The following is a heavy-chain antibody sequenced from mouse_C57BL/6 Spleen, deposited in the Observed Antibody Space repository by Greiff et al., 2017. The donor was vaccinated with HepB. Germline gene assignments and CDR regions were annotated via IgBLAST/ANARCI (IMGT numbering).Heavy chain of an antibody. V-gene: IGHV1-22*01. Sequence: VQLKESGPELVKPGASVKMSCKASGYTFTDYNMHWVKQSHGKSLEWIGYINPNNGGTSYNQKFKGKATLTVNKSSSTAYMELRSLTSEDSAVYYCAREEDPWYFDVWGTGTTVTVSS. CDR3: AREEDPWYFDV. CDR2: INPNNGGT. CDR1: GYTFTDYN. J-gene: IGHJ1*03.